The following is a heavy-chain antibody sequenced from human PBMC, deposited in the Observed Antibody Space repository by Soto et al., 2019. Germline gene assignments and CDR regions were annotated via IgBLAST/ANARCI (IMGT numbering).Heavy chain of an antibody. D-gene: IGHD6-19*01. J-gene: IGHJ5*02. Sequence: SVKVSCKASGYTFTGYYMHWVRQAPGQGLEWMGWINPNSGGTNYAQKFQGWVTMTRDTSISTAYMELSRLRSDDTAVYYCARVPAVPGYNWFDPWGQGTLVTVSS. CDR1: GYTFTGYY. CDR2: INPNSGGT. V-gene: IGHV1-2*04. CDR3: ARVPAVPGYNWFDP.